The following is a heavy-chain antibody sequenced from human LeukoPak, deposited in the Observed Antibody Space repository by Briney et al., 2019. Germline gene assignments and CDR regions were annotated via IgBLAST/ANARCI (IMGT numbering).Heavy chain of an antibody. CDR1: GYSFANYW. Sequence: GESLKISCKGSGYSFANYWIDWVRQMPGKGLEWMGIIYPGDSESKYRPSLQGQVAISVDKSINTAYLQWSRLKASDTAIYYCARIEGSTFDYWGQGTLVTVSS. CDR3: ARIEGSTFDY. J-gene: IGHJ4*02. V-gene: IGHV5-51*01. CDR2: IYPGDSES.